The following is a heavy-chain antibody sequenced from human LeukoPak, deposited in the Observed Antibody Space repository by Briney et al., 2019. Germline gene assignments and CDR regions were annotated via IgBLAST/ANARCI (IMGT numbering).Heavy chain of an antibody. J-gene: IGHJ4*02. CDR3: ARAGYCSSTSCSHLDY. V-gene: IGHV4-34*01. CDR2: INHSGST. CDR1: GGSFSGYY. Sequence: SETLSLTCAVYGGSFSGYYWSWIRQPPGKGLEWIGEINHSGSTNYNPSLKSRVTISVDTSKNQFSLKLSSVTAADTAVYYCARAGYCSSTSCSHLDYWGQGTLVTVSS. D-gene: IGHD2-2*01.